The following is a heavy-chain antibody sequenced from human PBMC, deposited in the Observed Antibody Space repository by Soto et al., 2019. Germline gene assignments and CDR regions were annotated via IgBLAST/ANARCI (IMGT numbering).Heavy chain of an antibody. CDR2: INAGNGNT. D-gene: IGHD2-21*02. Sequence: ASVKVSCKASGYTFTSSAMHWVRQAPGQRLEWMGWINAGNGNTKYSQKFQGRVTITRDTSASTVFMELSSLRSDDTAVYYCARGGHIAVVTASFDYWGQGTLVTVSS. CDR1: GYTFTSSA. J-gene: IGHJ4*02. V-gene: IGHV1-3*01. CDR3: ARGGHIAVVTASFDY.